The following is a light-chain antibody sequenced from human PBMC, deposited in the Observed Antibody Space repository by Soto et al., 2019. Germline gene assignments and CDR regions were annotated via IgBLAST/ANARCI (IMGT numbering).Light chain of an antibody. V-gene: IGLV2-14*01. CDR3: KSYTTSNTYV. J-gene: IGLJ1*01. Sequence: QSALTQPASVSGSPGQSIAISCTGTSNDVGSYNYVSWYQKHPGKATKLMIYDVNNRPSGVSDSFSGSKSGNTASLTISGLQAEDEADYYCKSYTTSNTYVFGSGTKVTVL. CDR1: SNDVGSYNY. CDR2: DVN.